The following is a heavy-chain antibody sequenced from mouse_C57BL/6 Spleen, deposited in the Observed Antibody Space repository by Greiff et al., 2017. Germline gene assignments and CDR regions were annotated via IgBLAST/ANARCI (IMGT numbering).Heavy chain of an antibody. D-gene: IGHD2-5*01. V-gene: IGHV1-80*01. CDR1: GYAFSSYW. Sequence: QVQLQQSGAELVKPGASVKISCKASGYAFSSYWMNWVKQRPGKGLEWIGQIYHGDGDTNYNGKFKGKATLTADKSSSTAYMQLSSLTSEDSAVYFCAIYYSNSAWFAYWGQGTLVTVSA. CDR3: AIYYSNSAWFAY. J-gene: IGHJ3*01. CDR2: IYHGDGDT.